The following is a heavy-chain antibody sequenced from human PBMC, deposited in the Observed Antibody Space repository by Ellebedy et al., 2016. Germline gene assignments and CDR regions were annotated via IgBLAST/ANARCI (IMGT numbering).Heavy chain of an antibody. Sequence: SETLSLTCTVSGGSISSTDYYWVWIRQSPGKGLEWIGSIYYLGITQYNPSLKRRLTLSVDTSTNQFSLKLSSVTAADTAVYYCARDPGVLSYFDYWGQGTLVTVSS. D-gene: IGHD2-8*02. CDR1: GGSISSTDYY. V-gene: IGHV4-39*07. J-gene: IGHJ4*02. CDR2: IYYLGIT. CDR3: ARDPGVLSYFDY.